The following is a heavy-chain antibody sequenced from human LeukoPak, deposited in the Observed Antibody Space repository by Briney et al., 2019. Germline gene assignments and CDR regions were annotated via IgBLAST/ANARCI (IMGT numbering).Heavy chain of an antibody. Sequence: ASVKVSCKASGYTFTSYGISWVQQAPGQGLEWMGWISAYNGNTNYAQKLQGRVTMTTDTSTSTAYMELRSLRSDDTAVYYCARRGAYYYDSSGHLDYWGQGTLVTVSS. V-gene: IGHV1-18*01. CDR1: GYTFTSYG. D-gene: IGHD3-22*01. J-gene: IGHJ4*02. CDR2: ISAYNGNT. CDR3: ARRGAYYYDSSGHLDY.